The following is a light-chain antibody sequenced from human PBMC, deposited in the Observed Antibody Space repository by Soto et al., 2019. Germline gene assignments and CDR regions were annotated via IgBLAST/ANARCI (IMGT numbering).Light chain of an antibody. CDR1: QNIDKY. Sequence: DILLTQSPASLSASVGDRVTITCRANQNIDKYLNWYHQKPGKAPKFLISAASSLQSGVPVRFSGTRSGTDFTLSITNLQPEDFGSYFCRQTFRNPRSFGPGTQLHI. V-gene: IGKV1-39*01. CDR2: AAS. J-gene: IGKJ3*01. CDR3: RQTFRNPRS.